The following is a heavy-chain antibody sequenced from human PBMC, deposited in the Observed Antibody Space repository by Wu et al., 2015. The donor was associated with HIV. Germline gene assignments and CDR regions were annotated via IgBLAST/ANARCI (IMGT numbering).Heavy chain of an antibody. V-gene: IGHV1-8*02. CDR1: GYSFTNFD. CDR3: ARVRPDYYNGMDV. J-gene: IGHJ6*02. Sequence: QVQLVQSGAEVKRSGASVKVSCTASGYSFTNFDINWVRQATGQGLEWVGWMNPNTGNRGYAQKFQGRVTFSKNTSISTAYMDLSSLRSEDTAVYYCARVRPDYYNGMDVWGQGTTVTVSS. CDR2: MNPNTGNR. D-gene: IGHD1-14*01.